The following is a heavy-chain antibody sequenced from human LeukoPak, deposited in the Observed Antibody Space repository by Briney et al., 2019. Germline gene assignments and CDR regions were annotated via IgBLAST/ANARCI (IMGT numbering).Heavy chain of an antibody. CDR2: IYYSGST. D-gene: IGHD3-3*01. V-gene: IGHV4-31*03. CDR3: ARWAAVRFLEWPPGWFDP. Sequence: SETLSLTCTVSGGSISSGGYHWSWIRQHPGKGLEWIGYIYYSGSTYYNPSLKSRVTISVDTSKNQFSLKLSSVTAADTAVYYCARWAAVRFLEWPPGWFDPWGQGTLVTVSS. J-gene: IGHJ5*02. CDR1: GGSISSGGYH.